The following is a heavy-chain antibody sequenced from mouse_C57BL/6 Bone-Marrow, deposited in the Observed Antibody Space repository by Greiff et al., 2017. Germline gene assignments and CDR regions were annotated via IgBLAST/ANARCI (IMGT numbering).Heavy chain of an antibody. V-gene: IGHV1-26*01. Sequence: VQLQQSGPELVKPGASVKISCKASGYTFTDYYMNWVKQSHGKSLEWIGDINPNNGGTSYNQKFKGKATLTVDKSASTAYMELRSLTSEDSAVYYCARSPPGTFYAMDYWGQGTSVTVSS. CDR2: INPNNGGT. J-gene: IGHJ4*01. CDR3: ARSPPGTFYAMDY. D-gene: IGHD4-1*01. CDR1: GYTFTDYY.